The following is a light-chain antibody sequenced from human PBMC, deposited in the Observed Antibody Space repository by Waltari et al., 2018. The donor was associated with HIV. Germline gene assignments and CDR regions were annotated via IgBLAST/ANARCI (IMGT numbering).Light chain of an antibody. CDR2: KDT. V-gene: IGLV3-25*03. J-gene: IGLJ2*01. CDR1: TLSKQY. Sequence: SSELTQPPSVSVSPGQTARISFSGDTLSKQYAYWYQQKPGQAPVVVIIKDTERPSGIPERFSGSSSGTTVTLTIRGVQAEDEADYYCQSSDNSEHMIFGGGTKLTVL. CDR3: QSSDNSEHMI.